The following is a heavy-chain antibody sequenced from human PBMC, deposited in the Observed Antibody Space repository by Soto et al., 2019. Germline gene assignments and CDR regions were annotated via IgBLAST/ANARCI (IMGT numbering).Heavy chain of an antibody. J-gene: IGHJ4*02. D-gene: IGHD3-3*01. CDR3: ARVVRSYDFWSGYYTGIAYDY. V-gene: IGHV3-13*01. CDR2: IGTAGDT. Sequence: GGSLRLSCAASGFTFSSYDMHWVRQATGKGLEWVSAIGTAGDTYYPGSVKGRFTISRENAKNSLYLQMNSLRAGDTAVYYCARVVRSYDFWSGYYTGIAYDYWGQGTLVTVSS. CDR1: GFTFSSYD.